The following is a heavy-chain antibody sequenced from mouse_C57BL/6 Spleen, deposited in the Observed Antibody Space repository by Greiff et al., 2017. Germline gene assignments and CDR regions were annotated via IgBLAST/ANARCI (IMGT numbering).Heavy chain of an antibody. CDR2: IDPETGGT. D-gene: IGHD2-1*01. V-gene: IGHV1-15*01. CDR1: GYTFTDYE. Sequence: QVQLQQSGAELVRPGASVTLSCKASGYTFTDYEMHWVKQTPVHGLEWIGAIDPETGGTVYNQKFKGKAILTADKSSSTAYMELRSLTSEDSAVYYCTRSYGTNYWGQGTLVTVSA. J-gene: IGHJ3*01. CDR3: TRSYGTNY.